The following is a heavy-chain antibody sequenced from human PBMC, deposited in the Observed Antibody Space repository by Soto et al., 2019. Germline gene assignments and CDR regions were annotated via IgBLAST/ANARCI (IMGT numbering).Heavy chain of an antibody. CDR1: GFTFSSYG. V-gene: IGHV3-33*01. CDR3: ARDKQVVVVAAGWGWLDP. J-gene: IGHJ5*02. CDR2: IWYDGSNK. Sequence: QVQLVESGGGVVQPGRSLRLSCAASGFTFSSYGMHWVRQAPGKGLEWVAVIWYDGSNKYYADSVKGRFTISRDNSKNTMYLQMNSLRADDTAVYYCARDKQVVVVAAGWGWLDPWGQGTLVTVSS. D-gene: IGHD2-15*01.